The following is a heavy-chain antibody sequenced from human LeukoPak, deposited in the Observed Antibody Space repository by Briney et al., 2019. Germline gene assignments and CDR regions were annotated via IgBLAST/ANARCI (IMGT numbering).Heavy chain of an antibody. CDR3: AKVGGSGSYFQYFDS. Sequence: GRSLRLSCAASGFTFDDYAMHWVRQVPGKGLEWVSGIRWNSATMDYVDSVKGRFTISRDNAKNSLYLQMNSLGTEDTALYYCAKVGGSGSYFQYFDSWGQGTLVTVSS. J-gene: IGHJ4*02. CDR1: GFTFDDYA. V-gene: IGHV3-9*01. D-gene: IGHD3-10*01. CDR2: IRWNSATM.